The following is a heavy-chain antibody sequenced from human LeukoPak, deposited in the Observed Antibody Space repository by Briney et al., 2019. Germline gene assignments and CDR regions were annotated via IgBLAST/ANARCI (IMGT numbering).Heavy chain of an antibody. Sequence: GRSLRLSCAASGFTFSSYGMHWVRQAPGKGLEWVAVISYDGSNEYYADSVKGRFTISRDNSKNTLYLQMNSLRAEDTAVYYCARGGYYYDSSGLIDAFDIWGQGTMVTVSS. J-gene: IGHJ3*02. CDR2: ISYDGSNE. V-gene: IGHV3-30*03. CDR1: GFTFSSYG. D-gene: IGHD3-22*01. CDR3: ARGGYYYDSSGLIDAFDI.